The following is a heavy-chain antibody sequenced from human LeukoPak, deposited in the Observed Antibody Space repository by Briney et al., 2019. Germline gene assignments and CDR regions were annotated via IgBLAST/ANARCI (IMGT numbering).Heavy chain of an antibody. CDR3: ARDSWVTTFYFHY. CDR2: IDAGNGNT. D-gene: IGHD4-17*01. V-gene: IGHV1-3*01. J-gene: IGHJ4*02. Sequence: ASVKVSCKASGYTFTDYAIHWVRQAPGQRLEWMGWIDAGNGNTKYSQKFQGRVTVTRDTSASTAYMELSSLRSEDTAVYFCARDSWVTTFYFHYWGQGTLVTVSS. CDR1: GYTFTDYA.